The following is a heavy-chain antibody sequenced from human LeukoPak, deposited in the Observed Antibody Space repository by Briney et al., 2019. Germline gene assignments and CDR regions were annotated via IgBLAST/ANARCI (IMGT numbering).Heavy chain of an antibody. J-gene: IGHJ4*02. CDR2: ISGSGGST. D-gene: IGHD5-12*01. Sequence: GGSLRLSCAASGFTFSSYAMSWVRQAPGKGLEWVSAISGSGGSTYYADSVMGRFTISRDNSKNTLYLQMNSLRAEDTAVYYCAKGGDSGYDSTMRNWGQGTLVTVSS. CDR1: GFTFSSYA. V-gene: IGHV3-23*01. CDR3: AKGGDSGYDSTMRN.